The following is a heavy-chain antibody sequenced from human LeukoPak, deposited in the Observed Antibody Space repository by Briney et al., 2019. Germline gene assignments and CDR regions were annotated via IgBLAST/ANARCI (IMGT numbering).Heavy chain of an antibody. J-gene: IGHJ4*02. D-gene: IGHD6-13*01. CDR3: AKRAAPFYFDY. V-gene: IGHV3-23*01. CDR2: TTGTGANT. CDR1: GFTFSINA. Sequence: GGSLRLSCAASGFTFSINAMSWVRQAPGKGLEWVSATTGTGANTYYADSVRGRFTISRDNSKNTLYLQMNSLRAEDTAVYYCAKRAAPFYFDYWGQGTLVTVSS.